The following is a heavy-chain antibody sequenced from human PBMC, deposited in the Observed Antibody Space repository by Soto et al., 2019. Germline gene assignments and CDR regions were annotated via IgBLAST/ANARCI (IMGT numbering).Heavy chain of an antibody. CDR3: ARTDYLFSTLTYYFDY. CDR2: INPDNGVP. CDR1: GYTFTEYY. D-gene: IGHD3-16*01. Sequence: GASVQVSCKASGYTFTEYYVNGARQSPLLGLDWMGWINPDNGVPNYAQKFQGRVTLSRDTSINTAYMELSRLTSDDTAMYYCARTDYLFSTLTYYFDYWGQGTLVTVSS. V-gene: IGHV1-2*02. J-gene: IGHJ4*02.